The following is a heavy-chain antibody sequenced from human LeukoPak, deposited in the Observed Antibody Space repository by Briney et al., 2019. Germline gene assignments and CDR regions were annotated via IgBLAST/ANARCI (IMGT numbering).Heavy chain of an antibody. D-gene: IGHD3-22*01. CDR3: ARELVQDYYDSSVTNWFDP. CDR2: ISAYNGNT. CDR1: GYTFTSYY. Sequence: ASVTVSCTASGYTFTSYYMHWVRQAPGQGLEWMGWISAYNGNTNYAQKLQGRVTMTTDTSTSTAYMELRSLRSDDTAVYYCARELVQDYYDSSVTNWFDPWGQGTLVTVSS. V-gene: IGHV1-18*04. J-gene: IGHJ5*02.